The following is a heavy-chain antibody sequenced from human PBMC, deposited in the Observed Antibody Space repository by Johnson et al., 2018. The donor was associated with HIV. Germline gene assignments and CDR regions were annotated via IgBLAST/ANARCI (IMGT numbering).Heavy chain of an antibody. CDR1: GFAFSTNY. Sequence: MQLVESGGGLIQPGGSLRLSCAASGFAFSTNYMTWVRQAPGKGLEWVSVLYSGGSTYYADSVKGRFTISRDNSKNTLYLQMNSLRAEDTAVYYCGRAPGAVPSPGTGSNDAFDIWGQGTMVTVSS. CDR3: GRAPGAVPSPGTGSNDAFDI. J-gene: IGHJ3*02. D-gene: IGHD1-1*01. V-gene: IGHV3-53*01. CDR2: LYSGGST.